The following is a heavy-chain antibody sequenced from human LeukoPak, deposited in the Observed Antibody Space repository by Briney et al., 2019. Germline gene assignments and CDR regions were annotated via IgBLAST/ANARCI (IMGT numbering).Heavy chain of an antibody. CDR3: ARGGLTYYYDSSGHSFDY. CDR1: GGSFSGYY. J-gene: IGHJ4*02. D-gene: IGHD3-22*01. V-gene: IGHV4-34*01. Sequence: PSETLSLTCAVYGGSFSGYYWSWIRQPPGKGLEWIGEINHSGSTNYNPSLKSRVTISVDTSKNQFSLKLSSVTAADTAVYYCARGGLTYYYDSSGHSFDYWGQGTLVTVSS. CDR2: INHSGST.